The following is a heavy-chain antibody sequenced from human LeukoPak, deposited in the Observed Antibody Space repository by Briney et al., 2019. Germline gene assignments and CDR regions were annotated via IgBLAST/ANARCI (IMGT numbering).Heavy chain of an antibody. V-gene: IGHV3-73*01. Sequence: PGGSLRLSCAASGFTFSGSAMHGVRQASGKGLEWVGRIRSKGDSYAPEYAASVKGRFTISRDDSKNTAYLQMNSLKTEDTAVYYCTRLLDYWGQGTLVTVSS. CDR3: TRLLDY. J-gene: IGHJ4*02. CDR1: GFTFSGSA. CDR2: IRSKGDSYAP.